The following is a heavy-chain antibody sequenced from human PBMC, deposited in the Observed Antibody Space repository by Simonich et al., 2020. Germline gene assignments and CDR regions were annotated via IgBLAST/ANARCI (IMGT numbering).Heavy chain of an antibody. CDR3: ARWIAVAGTGAYGMDV. CDR1: GFTFSSYS. V-gene: IGHV3-21*01. D-gene: IGHD6-19*01. Sequence: EVQLVESGGGLVKPGGSLRLSCAASGFTFSSYSRNWVRQAPGKGREWASSISSSSSYIYYADSGKGRFTISRDNAKNSLYLQMNSLRAEDTAVYYCARWIAVAGTGAYGMDVWGQGTTVTVSS. CDR2: ISSSSSYI. J-gene: IGHJ6*02.